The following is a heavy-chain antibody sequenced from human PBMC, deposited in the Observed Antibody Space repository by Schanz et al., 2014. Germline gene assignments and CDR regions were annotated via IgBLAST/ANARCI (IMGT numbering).Heavy chain of an antibody. V-gene: IGHV3-7*04. J-gene: IGHJ4*02. CDR1: GFTFSKYW. D-gene: IGHD3-10*01. CDR2: IKQDGSEK. Sequence: EVQLVESGGGLVQPGGSLRLSCGGSGFTFSKYWMSWVRQAPGKGLEWVANIKQDGSEKYYVDAVKGRFTNSRDNAKNSMYLHMKSLRGEDTAVYYCARDNYYGSGSCAYWGQGTLVTVSS. CDR3: ARDNYYGSGSCAY.